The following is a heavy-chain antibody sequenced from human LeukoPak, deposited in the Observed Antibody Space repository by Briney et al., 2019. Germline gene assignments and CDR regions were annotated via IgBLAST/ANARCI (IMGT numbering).Heavy chain of an antibody. CDR1: GGSISGYY. Sequence: PSETLSLTCTVSGGSISGYYWSWIRQSPGGGLVWIGYIYYSGSTNYNPSLKSRVTISIDMSKNQFSLKLSSVTAADTALYYCARHFTYHYDSSGYPRDGFDIWGQGTMVTVSS. D-gene: IGHD3-22*01. CDR2: IYYSGST. CDR3: ARHFTYHYDSSGYPRDGFDI. J-gene: IGHJ3*02. V-gene: IGHV4-59*08.